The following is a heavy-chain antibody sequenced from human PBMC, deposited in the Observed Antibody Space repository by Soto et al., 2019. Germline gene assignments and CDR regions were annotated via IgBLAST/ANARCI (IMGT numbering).Heavy chain of an antibody. Sequence: SETLSLTGTVSGGSISSSSYYWGWIRRPPGKGLEWIGSIYYSGSTYYNPSLKSRVTISVDTSKNQLSLKLSSVTAADTAVYYCARHFVYSGYQYYYYYYGMDVWGQGTTVTVSS. D-gene: IGHD5-12*01. CDR3: ARHFVYSGYQYYYYYYGMDV. CDR1: GGSISSSSYY. CDR2: IYYSGST. J-gene: IGHJ6*02. V-gene: IGHV4-39*01.